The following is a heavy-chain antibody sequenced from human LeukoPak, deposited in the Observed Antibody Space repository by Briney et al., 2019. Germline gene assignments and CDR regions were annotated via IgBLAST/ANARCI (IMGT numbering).Heavy chain of an antibody. CDR3: ARGLGR. CDR1: GGSFSGYY. V-gene: IGHV4-34*01. Sequence: SETLSLTCAVYGGSFSGYYWSWIRQPPGKGLEWIGEINHSGSTNYNPSLKSRVTISVDTSKNQFSLKLSSVTAADTAVYYCARGLGRWGQGTTVTVSS. J-gene: IGHJ6*02. CDR2: INHSGST. D-gene: IGHD7-27*01.